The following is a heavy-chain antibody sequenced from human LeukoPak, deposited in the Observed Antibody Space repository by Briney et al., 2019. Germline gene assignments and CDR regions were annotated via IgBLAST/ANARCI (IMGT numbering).Heavy chain of an antibody. J-gene: IGHJ6*02. Sequence: GGSLRLSCAASGFTFSDYYMSWIRQAPGKGLEWVSCISSSGSAIYYADSVKGRFTISRDSAKNSLYLQMNSLRAEDTAVYYCARVAAAGKVLHYYYYGMDVWGQGTTVTVSS. CDR1: GFTFSDYY. V-gene: IGHV3-11*01. D-gene: IGHD6-13*01. CDR2: ISSSGSAI. CDR3: ARVAAAGKVLHYYYYGMDV.